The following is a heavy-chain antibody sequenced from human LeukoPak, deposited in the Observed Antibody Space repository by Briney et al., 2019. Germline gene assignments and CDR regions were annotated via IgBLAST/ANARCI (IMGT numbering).Heavy chain of an antibody. J-gene: IGHJ4*02. D-gene: IGHD6-6*01. Sequence: SETLSLTCTVSGGSIRSGSCYWSWIRQAAGKGLEWIGRVYTSGRTNYNPSLKSRVTISVDTSKNQFSLKLSSVTAADTALYYCARSPLWVIAARPLDYWGQGTLVTVSS. V-gene: IGHV4-61*02. CDR2: VYTSGRT. CDR3: ARSPLWVIAARPLDY. CDR1: GGSIRSGSCY.